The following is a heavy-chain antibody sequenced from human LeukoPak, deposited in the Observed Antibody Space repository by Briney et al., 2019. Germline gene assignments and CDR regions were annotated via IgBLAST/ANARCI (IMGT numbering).Heavy chain of an antibody. D-gene: IGHD3-10*01. V-gene: IGHV6-1*01. CDR3: AREGISLVRGVVLYYYGMDV. Sequence: SQTLSLTCVISGDRVSSSSAAWNWIRQSPSRGLEWMGRTYYKSKWYDDYAVSVKSRITISPDASTNQFSLHLSSVTPEDTAVYYCAREGISLVRGVVLYYYGMDVWSQGTTVTVSS. J-gene: IGHJ6*02. CDR1: GDRVSSSSAA. CDR2: TYYKSKWYD.